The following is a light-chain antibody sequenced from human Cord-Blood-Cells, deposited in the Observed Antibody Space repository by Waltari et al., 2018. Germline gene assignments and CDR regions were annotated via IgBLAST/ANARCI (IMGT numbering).Light chain of an antibody. V-gene: IGLV2-14*01. CDR3: SSYTSSSTLYV. CDR2: DVS. CDR1: SSDVGGYNY. Sequence: QSALTQPASVSGSPGQSITISCTGTSSDVGGYNYVSWYQQHPGKAPKLMIYDVSMRPSGVSNRFSGSKSGNTASLTISGLQAEDEADYYCSSYTSSSTLYVFGTGTKITVL. J-gene: IGLJ1*01.